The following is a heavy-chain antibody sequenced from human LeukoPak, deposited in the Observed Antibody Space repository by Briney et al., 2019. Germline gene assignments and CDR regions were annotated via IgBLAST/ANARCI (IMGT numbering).Heavy chain of an antibody. J-gene: IGHJ5*02. CDR1: GCSISSGDYY. Sequence: SQTLSLTCTVSGCSISSGDYYWSWLRQPPGKGLEWIGYIYYSGSTYYNPSLKSRVTISVDTSKNQFSLKLSSVTAADTAVYYCARGGPGWFDPWGQGTLVTVSS. CDR2: IYYSGST. CDR3: ARGGPGWFDP. V-gene: IGHV4-30-4*01.